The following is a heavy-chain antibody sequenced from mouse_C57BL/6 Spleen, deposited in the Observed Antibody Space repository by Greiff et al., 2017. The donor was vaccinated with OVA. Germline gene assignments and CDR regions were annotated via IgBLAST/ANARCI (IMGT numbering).Heavy chain of an antibody. V-gene: IGHV1-19*01. D-gene: IGHD3-2*02. J-gene: IGHJ3*01. CDR2: INPYNGGT. CDR3: AGPAQATRFAY. Sequence: VQLQQSGPVLVKPGASVKMSCKASGYTFTDYYMNWVKQSHGKSLEWIGVINPYNGGTSYNQKFKGKATLTVDKSSSTAYMELNSLTSEDSAVYYCAGPAQATRFAYWGQGTLVTVSA. CDR1: GYTFTDYY.